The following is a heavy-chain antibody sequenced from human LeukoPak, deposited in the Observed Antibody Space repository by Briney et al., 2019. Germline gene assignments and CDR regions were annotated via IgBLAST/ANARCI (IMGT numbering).Heavy chain of an antibody. Sequence: PSQTLSLTCTVSGGSISSGDYYWSWIRQPPGKGLEWIGYIYYSGSTYYNPSLKSRVTISVDTSKNQFSLKLSSVTAADTAVYYCARVGATTPPVVDYWGQGTLVTVSS. CDR1: GGSISSGDYY. J-gene: IGHJ4*02. D-gene: IGHD1-26*01. CDR2: IYYSGST. CDR3: ARVGATTPPVVDY. V-gene: IGHV4-30-4*08.